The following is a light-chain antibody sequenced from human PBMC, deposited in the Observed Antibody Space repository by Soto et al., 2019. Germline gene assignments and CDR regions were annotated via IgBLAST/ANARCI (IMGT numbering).Light chain of an antibody. CDR1: QSVSSRF. Sequence: EIVLTQSPGTLSLSPGERVTLSCRASQSVSSRFLAWYQQKPGQAPRLLIYGAASRAGGIPDRFRGSGSGTDFTLTIAGLEPEDSAMYYCHQYGSSPFAFGPGTKVEIK. J-gene: IGKJ3*01. V-gene: IGKV3-20*01. CDR3: HQYGSSPFA. CDR2: GAA.